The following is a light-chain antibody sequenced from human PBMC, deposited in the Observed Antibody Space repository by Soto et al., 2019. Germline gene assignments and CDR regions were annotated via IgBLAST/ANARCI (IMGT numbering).Light chain of an antibody. V-gene: IGKV3-15*01. CDR3: QQYNNWPPWT. CDR2: GAS. J-gene: IGKJ1*01. CDR1: QSVSSN. Sequence: EIVMTQSPATLSVSPGERATLSCRASQSVSSNLAWYQQKPGQAPRLLIYGASTRATGIPVRFSGSGSGTEFTLTICSLQSEDFAVYYCQQYNNWPPWTFGQGTKVEIK.